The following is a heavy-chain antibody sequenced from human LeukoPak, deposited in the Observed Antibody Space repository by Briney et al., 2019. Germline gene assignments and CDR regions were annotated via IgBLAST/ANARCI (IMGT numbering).Heavy chain of an antibody. CDR1: GYSFTSYW. D-gene: IGHD6-13*01. V-gene: IGHV5-51*01. CDR3: RRIAAAGRGYYYYMDV. CDR2: IYPGDSDT. Sequence: GESLKISCKGSGYSFTSYWIGWVRQMPGKGLEWMGIIYPGDSDTRYSPSFQGQVTISADKSISTAYLQWSSLKASDTAMYYCRRIAAAGRGYYYYMDVWGKGTTVTVSS. J-gene: IGHJ6*03.